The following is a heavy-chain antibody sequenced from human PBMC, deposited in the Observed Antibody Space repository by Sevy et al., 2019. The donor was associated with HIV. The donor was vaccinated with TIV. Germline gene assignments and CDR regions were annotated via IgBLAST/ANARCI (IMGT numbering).Heavy chain of an antibody. Sequence: GGSLRLSCAASGFTLASEFSFSSYYMHWVRQVPGKGLVWVSCLNSDGSVANYADSVKGRFTISRDNAKKTLYMRMNSQKADDSAVYYCVRERIFKYGVSLGQWGQGTLVTVSS. D-gene: IGHD4-17*01. V-gene: IGHV3-74*01. CDR1: GFTLASEFSFSSYY. CDR2: LNSDGSVA. CDR3: VRERIFKYGVSLGQ. J-gene: IGHJ4*02.